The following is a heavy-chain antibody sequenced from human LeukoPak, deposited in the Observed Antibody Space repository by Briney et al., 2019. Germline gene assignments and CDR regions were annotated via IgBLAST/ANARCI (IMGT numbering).Heavy chain of an antibody. CDR1: GFTFSSYA. CDR2: ISGSGGST. CDR3: AKSDAIYFYYGLDV. V-gene: IGHV3-23*01. D-gene: IGHD3-3*01. Sequence: PGGSLRLSCAASGFTFSSYAMSWVRQTPGKGLEWVSAISGSGGSTYYADSVKGRFTISRDNSKNTLFLQMNSLRVEGTAPYYCAKSDAIYFYYGLDVWGQGTTVTVSS. J-gene: IGHJ6*02.